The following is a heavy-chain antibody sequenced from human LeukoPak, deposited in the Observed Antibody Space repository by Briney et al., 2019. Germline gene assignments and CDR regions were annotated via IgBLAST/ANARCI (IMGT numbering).Heavy chain of an antibody. CDR2: INPSGGST. D-gene: IGHD6-13*01. CDR1: GYTFTSYY. J-gene: IGHJ4*02. CDR3: ARQYSSSWYDY. V-gene: IGHV1-46*01. Sequence: ASVKVSCKASGYTFTSYYMHWVRQAPGQGLEWMGIINPSGGSTSYAQKFQGRVTMTRDMSTSTVYMELSSLRPEDTAVYYCARQYSSSWYDYWGQGTLVTVSS.